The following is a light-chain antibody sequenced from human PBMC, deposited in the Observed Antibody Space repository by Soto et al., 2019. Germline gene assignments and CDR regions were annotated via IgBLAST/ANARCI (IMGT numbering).Light chain of an antibody. CDR2: GAS. CDR3: QQYHNWPPLT. J-gene: IGKJ4*01. V-gene: IGKV3-15*01. Sequence: EIVMTQSPATLSVSPGDRATLSCRASQSVSSNLAWYQQKPGQAPRLLIYGASTRVTGIPARFSGSGSGTDFTPTISSLQSEDFAVYYCQQYHNWPPLTFGGGTKVEFK. CDR1: QSVSSN.